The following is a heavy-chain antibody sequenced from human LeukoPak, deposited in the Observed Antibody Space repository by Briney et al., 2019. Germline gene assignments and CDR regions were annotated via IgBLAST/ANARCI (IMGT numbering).Heavy chain of an antibody. CDR3: ARCGNRYNWNDGYDY. D-gene: IGHD1-20*01. CDR1: GYTFTGYY. Sequence: GASVKVSCKASGYTFTGYYMNWVRQAPGQGLEWMGWINPNSGGTNYAQKFQGRVTMTRDTSISTAYMELSRLRSDDTAVYYCARCGNRYNWNDGYDYWGQGTLVTVSS. J-gene: IGHJ4*02. V-gene: IGHV1-2*02. CDR2: INPNSGGT.